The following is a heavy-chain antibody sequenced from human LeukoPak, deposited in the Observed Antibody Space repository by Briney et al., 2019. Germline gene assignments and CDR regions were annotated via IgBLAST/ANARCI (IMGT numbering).Heavy chain of an antibody. CDR1: GGSISSYY. V-gene: IGHV4-59*01. CDR3: ARVTFWSGYSLFDY. D-gene: IGHD3-3*01. CDR2: IYYSGST. Sequence: PSETLSLTCTVSGGSISSYYWGWIRQPPGKGLEWIGYIYYSGSTNYNPSLKSRVTISVDTSKNQFSLKLSSVTAADTAVYYCARVTFWSGYSLFDYWGQGTLVTVSS. J-gene: IGHJ4*02.